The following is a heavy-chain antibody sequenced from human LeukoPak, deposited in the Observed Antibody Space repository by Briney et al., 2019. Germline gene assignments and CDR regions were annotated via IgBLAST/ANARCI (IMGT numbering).Heavy chain of an antibody. CDR2: ISYDGSNN. J-gene: IGHJ4*02. CDR3: ARGSGSFDY. V-gene: IGHV3-30-3*01. Sequence: GGSLRLSCAASGFTFSSYAMHWVRQAPGKGLEWVAVISYDGSNNYYADSVKGRFTVSRDNSKNTLYLQMNSLRAEDTAVYYCARGSGSFDYWGQGTLVTVSS. D-gene: IGHD3-10*01. CDR1: GFTFSSYA.